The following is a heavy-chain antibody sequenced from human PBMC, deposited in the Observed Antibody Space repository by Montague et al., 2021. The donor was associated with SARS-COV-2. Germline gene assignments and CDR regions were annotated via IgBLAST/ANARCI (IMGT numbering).Heavy chain of an antibody. CDR1: GDSITNNYY. CDR2: IYHSGTT. J-gene: IGHJ4*02. CDR3: ARRHIVASNRAFDS. Sequence: SETLSLTCTVSGDSITNNYYWGWIRQPPGKGLEWIGTIYHSGTTYYNPSLKSRVTISVDTSNNQFSLKLTSVTAADTAVYYCARRHIVASNRAFDSWGQGTLVTVSS. D-gene: IGHD2-21*01. V-gene: IGHV4-38-2*02.